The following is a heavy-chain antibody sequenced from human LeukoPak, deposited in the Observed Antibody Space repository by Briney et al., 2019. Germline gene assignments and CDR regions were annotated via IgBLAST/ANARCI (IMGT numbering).Heavy chain of an antibody. D-gene: IGHD6-19*01. Sequence: GGSLRLSCAASGFTFSSYAMSWVRQAPGKGLEWVSAISGSGGSTYYADSGKGRFTISRDNSENTLYLQMNSLRAEDTAVYYCAKNPGPGIAVAGTLDVWGKGTTVTVSS. V-gene: IGHV3-23*01. CDR3: AKNPGPGIAVAGTLDV. CDR2: ISGSGGST. CDR1: GFTFSSYA. J-gene: IGHJ6*04.